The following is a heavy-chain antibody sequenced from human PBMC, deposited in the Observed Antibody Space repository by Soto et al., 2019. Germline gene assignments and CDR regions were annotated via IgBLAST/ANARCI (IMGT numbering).Heavy chain of an antibody. CDR1: GFTFSSYA. J-gene: IGHJ6*02. CDR2: ISYDGSNK. Sequence: ESGGGVVQPGRSLRLSCAASGFTFSSYAMHWVRQAPGKGLEWVAVISYDGSNKYYADSVKGRFTISRDNSKNTLYLQMNSLRAEDTAVYYCASQGSPRNYYYYGMDVWGQGTTVTVSS. V-gene: IGHV3-30-3*01. CDR3: ASQGSPRNYYYYGMDV. D-gene: IGHD6-13*01.